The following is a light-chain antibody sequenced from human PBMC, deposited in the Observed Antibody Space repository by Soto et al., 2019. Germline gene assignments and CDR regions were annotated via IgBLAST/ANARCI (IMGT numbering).Light chain of an antibody. J-gene: IGKJ1*01. CDR1: QDISNY. CDR3: QKYNSAPTWT. CDR2: AAS. V-gene: IGKV1-27*01. Sequence: DIQMTQSPSSLSASVGDRVTITCRAAQDISNYLAWYQQKPGKVPKLLIYAASTLQSGVTSRFRGSGSGTDFTLTISSLQPEDVATYYCQKYNSAPTWTFGQGTKVEIK.